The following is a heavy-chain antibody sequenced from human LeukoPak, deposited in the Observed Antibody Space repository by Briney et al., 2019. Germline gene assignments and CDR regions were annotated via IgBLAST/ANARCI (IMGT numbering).Heavy chain of an antibody. CDR3: AKDPAPGYSEYYLDY. V-gene: IGHV3-30*18. J-gene: IGHJ4*02. D-gene: IGHD3-9*01. Sequence: SYDGSNKYYADSVKGRFTISRDNSKNTLYLQMNSLRAEDTAVYYCAKDPAPGYSEYYLDYWGQGTLVTVSS. CDR2: SYDGSNK.